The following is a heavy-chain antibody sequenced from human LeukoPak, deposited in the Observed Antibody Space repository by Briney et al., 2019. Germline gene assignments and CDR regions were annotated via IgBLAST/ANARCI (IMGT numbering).Heavy chain of an antibody. CDR1: GGSFSGYY. J-gene: IGHJ6*02. Sequence: PSETLSLTSAVYGGSFSGYYWSWIRQPPGQGLEWIGEINHSGSTNYNPSLKSRVTTSVHTSKNQFSLKLSSVTAADTAVYYCAGYYYDTPYGMDVWGQGTTVTVSS. V-gene: IGHV4-34*01. D-gene: IGHD3-22*01. CDR3: AGYYYDTPYGMDV. CDR2: INHSGST.